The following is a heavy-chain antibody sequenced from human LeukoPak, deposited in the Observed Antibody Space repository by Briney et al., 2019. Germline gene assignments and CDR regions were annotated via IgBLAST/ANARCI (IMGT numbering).Heavy chain of an antibody. CDR1: GGSISSYY. Sequence: SETLSLTCTVSGGSISSYYWSWIRQPPGKGLEWIGYIYYSGSTNYNPSLKSRVTISVDTSKNQFSLKLSSVTAADTAVYYCARALNWFDPWGQGTLVTVSS. J-gene: IGHJ5*02. CDR2: IYYSGST. CDR3: ARALNWFDP. V-gene: IGHV4-59*01.